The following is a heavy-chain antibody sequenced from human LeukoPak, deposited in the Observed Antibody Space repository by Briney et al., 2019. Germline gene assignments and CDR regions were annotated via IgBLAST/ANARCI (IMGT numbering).Heavy chain of an antibody. V-gene: IGHV1-18*01. CDR2: ISAYNGNT. CDR3: ARSTAGYFVVVPAAMVYFDY. CDR1: GGTFSSYA. Sequence: GASVKVSCKASGGTFSSYAISWVRQAPGQGLEWMGWISAYNGNTNYAQKLQGRVTMTTDTSTSTAYMELRSLRSDDTAVYYCARSTAGYFVVVPAAMVYFDYWGQGTLVTVSS. J-gene: IGHJ4*02. D-gene: IGHD2-2*01.